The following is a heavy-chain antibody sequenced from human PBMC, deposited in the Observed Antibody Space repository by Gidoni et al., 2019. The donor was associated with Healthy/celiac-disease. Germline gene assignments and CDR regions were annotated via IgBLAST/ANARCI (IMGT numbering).Heavy chain of an antibody. CDR2: IIPILGIT. J-gene: IGHJ4*02. CDR1: GGTFSSYT. D-gene: IGHD1-26*01. V-gene: IGHV1-69*02. Sequence: QVQQVQSGAAVKKPGSSVKVSCKASGGTFSSYTISWVRQAPGQGLEWMGRIIPILGITNYAQKFQGRVTITADKSTSTAYMELSSLRSEDTAVYYCARGIVGATPGGFDYWGQGTLVTVSS. CDR3: ARGIVGATPGGFDY.